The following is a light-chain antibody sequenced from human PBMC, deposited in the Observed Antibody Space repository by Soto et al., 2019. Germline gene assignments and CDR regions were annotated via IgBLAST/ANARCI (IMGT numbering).Light chain of an antibody. V-gene: IGLV2-14*01. Sequence: LTQPASVSGSPGQSITISCTGTSSDVGGYSYVSWYQQLPGKAPKLMIYDVSDRPSGVSNRFSGPKSGNTASLTISGLQAEDEADYYCSSYTSSSLYVFGTGTKVTVL. CDR1: SSDVGGYSY. J-gene: IGLJ1*01. CDR2: DVS. CDR3: SSYTSSSLYV.